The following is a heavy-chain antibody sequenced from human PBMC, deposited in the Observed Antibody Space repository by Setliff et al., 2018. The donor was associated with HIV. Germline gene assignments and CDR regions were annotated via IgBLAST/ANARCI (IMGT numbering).Heavy chain of an antibody. CDR2: VSYNGTT. D-gene: IGHD5-12*01. V-gene: IGHV4-39*01. CDR3: ARHVSPEYSDYAHWYFDL. CDR1: GVSITDTNYY. Sequence: SETLSLTCIVSGVSITDTNYYWGWIRQPPGKGLEWIGSVSYNGTTYHNPSLKSRVASFIDTSKNHFSLYLNSVTAADTAVYYCARHVSPEYSDYAHWYFDLWGRGTLVTVSS. J-gene: IGHJ2*01.